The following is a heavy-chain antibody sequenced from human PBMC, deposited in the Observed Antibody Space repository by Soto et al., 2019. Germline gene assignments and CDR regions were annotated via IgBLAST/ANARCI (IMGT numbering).Heavy chain of an antibody. D-gene: IGHD3-9*01. CDR2: IYYSGST. CDR3: ARVGYDILTGYYFDY. J-gene: IGHJ4*02. Sequence: SETLSLTCTFSGGSISSYYWSWIRQPPGKGLEWIGYIYYSGSTNYNPSLKSRVTISVDTSKNQFSLKLSSVTAADTAVYYCARVGYDILTGYYFDYWGQGTLVTVSS. CDR1: GGSISSYY. V-gene: IGHV4-59*01.